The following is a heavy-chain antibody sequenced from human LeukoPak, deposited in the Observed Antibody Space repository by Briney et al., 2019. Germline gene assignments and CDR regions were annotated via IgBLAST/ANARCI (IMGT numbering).Heavy chain of an antibody. CDR2: IWHGGDKN. D-gene: IGHD3-10*01. J-gene: IGHJ6*02. Sequence: GGSLRPSCAASGFPFDTYGMHWVRQAPGKGLEWVAVIWHGGDKNYYSDSVKGRFTASRDNSKNMLFLQMNDLAVEDTALYFCARGTRVQLPRYYYHGLALWGQGTTVIVSS. CDR3: ARGTRVQLPRYYYHGLAL. V-gene: IGHV3-33*01. CDR1: GFPFDTYG.